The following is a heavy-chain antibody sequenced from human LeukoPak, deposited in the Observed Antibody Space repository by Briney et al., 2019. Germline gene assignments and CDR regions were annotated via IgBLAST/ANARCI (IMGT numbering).Heavy chain of an antibody. CDR1: GGSISSYY. J-gene: IGHJ4*02. CDR2: IYYSGST. CDR3: ARGQYDYPLDY. Sequence: SETLSLTCTVSGGSISSYYWSWIRQPPGKGLEWIGYIYYSGSTNYNPSLKSRVTISVDTSKNQFSLKLSSVTAADTAVYYCARGQYDYPLDYWGQGTLVTVSS. V-gene: IGHV4-59*01. D-gene: IGHD5-12*01.